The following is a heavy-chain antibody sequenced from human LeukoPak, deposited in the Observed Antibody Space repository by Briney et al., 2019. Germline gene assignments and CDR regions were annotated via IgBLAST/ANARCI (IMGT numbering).Heavy chain of an antibody. CDR3: AKDMGAFGELLRS. CDR2: ITWDGGST. V-gene: IGHV3-43D*03. Sequence: GGSLRLSCATSGFTFNDYAMHWVRQAPGKGLEWVSLITWDGGSTYYADSVKGRFTISRDNSKTSLYLQMNSLRAEDTALYYCAKDMGAFGELLRSWGQGTLVTVSS. J-gene: IGHJ5*02. CDR1: GFTFNDYA. D-gene: IGHD1-26*01.